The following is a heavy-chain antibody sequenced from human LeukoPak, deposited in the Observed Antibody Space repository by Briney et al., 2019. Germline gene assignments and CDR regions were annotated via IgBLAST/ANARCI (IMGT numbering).Heavy chain of an antibody. V-gene: IGHV3-73*01. J-gene: IGHJ4*02. CDR3: TSPITNYDSSGRTDY. D-gene: IGHD3-22*01. Sequence: GGSLSLSCAASGFTFSGSAMHWVRQASGKGLEWVGRIRSKANSYATAYAASVKGRFTISRDDSKNTAYLQMNSLKTEDTAVYYCTSPITNYDSSGRTDYWGQGTLVTVSS. CDR1: GFTFSGSA. CDR2: IRSKANSYAT.